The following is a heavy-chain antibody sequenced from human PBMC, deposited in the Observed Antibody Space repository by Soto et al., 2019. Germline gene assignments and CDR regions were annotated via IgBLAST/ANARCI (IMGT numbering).Heavy chain of an antibody. V-gene: IGHV1-69*01. CDR1: GGTFSTYG. Sequence: QVQLVQSGAEVRKPGSSVTVSCKASGGTFSTYGITWVRQAPGQGLEWMGHIIPLIGTANYAQRFRGRVTIAADEPTPTGYMELTSLRSEDTAVYYCARVVMTPVTASFDYGLDVWCQGATGTVSS. D-gene: IGHD4-4*01. J-gene: IGHJ6*02. CDR2: IIPLIGTA. CDR3: ARVVMTPVTASFDYGLDV.